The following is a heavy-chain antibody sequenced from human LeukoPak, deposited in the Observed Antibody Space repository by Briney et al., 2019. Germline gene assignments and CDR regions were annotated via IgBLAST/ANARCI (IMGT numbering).Heavy chain of an antibody. CDR3: AKDRYSSSWYLRYYFDY. CDR1: GFTFSSYA. J-gene: IGHJ4*02. V-gene: IGHV3-23*01. D-gene: IGHD6-13*01. Sequence: GGSLRLSCAASGFTFSSYAMSWVRQAPGKGLEWVSAISGSGGSTYYADSVKGRFTISRDNSKNTLYLQMNSLRAEDTAVYYCAKDRYSSSWYLRYYFDYWGQGTLVTVSS. CDR2: ISGSGGST.